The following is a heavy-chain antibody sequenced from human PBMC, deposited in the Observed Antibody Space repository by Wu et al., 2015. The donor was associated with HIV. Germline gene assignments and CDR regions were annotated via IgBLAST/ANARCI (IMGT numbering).Heavy chain of an antibody. CDR2: IIPIFGTA. CDR1: GGTFSSYA. Sequence: QVQLVQSGAEVKKPGSSVKVSCKASGGTFSSYAISWVRQAPGQGLEWMGRIIPIFGTANYAQKFQGRVTITADESTSTAYMELSSLRSEDTAVYYCARAAWYSSSSRGENWFDPWGQGTLVTVSS. V-gene: IGHV1-69*18. D-gene: IGHD6-13*01. CDR3: ARAAWYSSSSRGENWFDP. J-gene: IGHJ5*02.